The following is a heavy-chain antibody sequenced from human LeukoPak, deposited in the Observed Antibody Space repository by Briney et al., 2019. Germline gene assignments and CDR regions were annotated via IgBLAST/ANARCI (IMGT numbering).Heavy chain of an antibody. CDR1: GGPFSGYY. J-gene: IGHJ6*02. CDR2: INHSGST. D-gene: IGHD2-2*02. V-gene: IGHV4-34*01. CDR3: AIQGYCSSTSCYTGSIGMDV. Sequence: SETLSLTCAVYGGPFSGYYWSWIRQPPGKGLEWIGEINHSGSTNYNPSLKSRVTISVDTSKNQFSLKLSSVTAADTAVYYCAIQGYCSSTSCYTGSIGMDVWGQGTTVTVSS.